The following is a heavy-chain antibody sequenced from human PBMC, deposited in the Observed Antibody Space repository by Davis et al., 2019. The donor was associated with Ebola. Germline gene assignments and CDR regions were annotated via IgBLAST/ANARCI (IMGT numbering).Heavy chain of an antibody. D-gene: IGHD3-3*01. Sequence: SETLSLTCTVSGGSISSGDYYWSWIRQPPGKGLEWIGYIYYSGSTYYNPSLKSRVTISVDTSKNQFSLKLSSVTAADTAVYYCASSIFGVVINPYYFDYWGQGTLVTVSS. CDR2: IYYSGST. V-gene: IGHV4-30-4*01. J-gene: IGHJ4*02. CDR3: ASSIFGVVINPYYFDY. CDR1: GGSISSGDYY.